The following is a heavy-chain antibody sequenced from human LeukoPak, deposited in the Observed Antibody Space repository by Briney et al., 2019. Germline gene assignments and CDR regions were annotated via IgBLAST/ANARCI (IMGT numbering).Heavy chain of an antibody. Sequence: ASVKVSCKVSGYTLTELSMHWVRQAPGKGREWMGGFDPEDGETIYAQKFQGRVTMTEDTSTDTAYMELSSLRSEDTAVYYCATVHYYDSSGSFDYWGQGTLVTVSS. V-gene: IGHV1-24*01. CDR2: FDPEDGET. D-gene: IGHD3-22*01. CDR1: GYTLTELS. CDR3: ATVHYYDSSGSFDY. J-gene: IGHJ4*02.